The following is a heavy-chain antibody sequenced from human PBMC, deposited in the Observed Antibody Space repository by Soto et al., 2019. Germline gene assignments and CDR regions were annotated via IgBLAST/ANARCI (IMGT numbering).Heavy chain of an antibody. CDR3: ARAQPSHIAVAGDLFDY. Sequence: PSETLSLTFTVSGGSISSSSFHWGWIRQPPGKGLEWIGSIYYSGSTYYSTSLKSRVTISVDTSKNKYSLKLRSVTAADTAAKYCARAQPSHIAVAGDLFDYWGQGTLVT. J-gene: IGHJ4*02. D-gene: IGHD6-19*01. CDR1: GGSISSSSFH. CDR2: IYYSGST. V-gene: IGHV4-39*07.